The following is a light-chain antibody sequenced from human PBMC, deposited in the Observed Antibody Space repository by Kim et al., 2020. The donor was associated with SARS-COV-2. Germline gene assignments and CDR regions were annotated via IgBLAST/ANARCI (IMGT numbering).Light chain of an antibody. CDR2: DVS. CDR1: SRDVGGYDY. CDR3: ISYTSSSTWL. J-gene: IGLJ3*02. V-gene: IGLV2-14*03. Sequence: QSALTQPASVSGSPGQSITISCTGTSRDVGGYDYVSWFQQHTGEVPKVMIYDVSKGPSGFSNRFSGSKSGNTAYLTISGLQAEDEADYYCISYTSSSTWLFGGGTQLTVL.